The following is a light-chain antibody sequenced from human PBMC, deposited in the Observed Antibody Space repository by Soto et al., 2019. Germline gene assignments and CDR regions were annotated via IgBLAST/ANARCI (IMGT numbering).Light chain of an antibody. J-gene: IGKJ5*01. CDR3: QQYGNSPPGT. V-gene: IGKV3-11*01. CDR1: QSVSSY. Sequence: EILLTQSPATLSLCRAERSTLSCRSSQSVSSYLAWYQQKPGQAPRLLIYDASTRATGIPARFSGSGSGTDFTLTISRLEPEDFAVYFCQQYGNSPPGTFGQGTRLEI. CDR2: DAS.